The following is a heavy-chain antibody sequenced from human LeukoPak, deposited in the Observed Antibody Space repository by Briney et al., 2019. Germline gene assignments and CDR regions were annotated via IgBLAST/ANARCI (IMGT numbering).Heavy chain of an antibody. D-gene: IGHD2-2*02. CDR2: IYYSGST. J-gene: IGHJ3*02. CDR3: ARERREGYCSSTSCYRGNAFDI. CDR1: GGSISSYY. V-gene: IGHV4-59*01. Sequence: SETLSLTCTVSGGSISSYYCSWIRQPPGKGLEWIGYIYYSGSTNYNPSLKSRVTISVDTSKNQFSLKLSSVTAADTAVYYCARERREGYCSSTSCYRGNAFDIWGQGTMVTVSS.